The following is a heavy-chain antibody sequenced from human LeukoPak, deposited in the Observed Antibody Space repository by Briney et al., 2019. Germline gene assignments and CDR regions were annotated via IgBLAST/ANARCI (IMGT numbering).Heavy chain of an antibody. V-gene: IGHV3-23*01. Sequence: PGGSLRLSCAASGFTFSSYAMSWVRQAPGKGLEWVSSISNSGGGTYSADSVKGRFTISRDNSKNTLYLQMNSLRAEDTAVYSCAREIGEFDYWGQGTLVTVSS. CDR1: GFTFSSYA. D-gene: IGHD3-3*01. CDR3: AREIGEFDY. CDR2: ISNSGGGT. J-gene: IGHJ4*02.